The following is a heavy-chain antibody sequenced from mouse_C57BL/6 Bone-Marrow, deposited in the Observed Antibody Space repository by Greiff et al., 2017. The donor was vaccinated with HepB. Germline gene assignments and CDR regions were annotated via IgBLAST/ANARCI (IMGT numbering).Heavy chain of an antibody. V-gene: IGHV2-9*01. CDR2: IWGGGST. CDR3: AKRGVYYYGSSYVGAMDY. CDR1: GFSLTSYG. Sequence: VHLVESGPGLVAPSQSLSITCTVSGFSLTSYGVDWVRQPPGKGLEWLGVIWGGGSTNYNSALMSRLSISKDNSKSQVFLKMNSLQTDDTAMYYCAKRGVYYYGSSYVGAMDYWGQGTSVTVSS. D-gene: IGHD1-1*01. J-gene: IGHJ4*01.